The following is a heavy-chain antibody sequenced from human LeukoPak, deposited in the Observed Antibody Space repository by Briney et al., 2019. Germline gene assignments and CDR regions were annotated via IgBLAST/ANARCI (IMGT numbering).Heavy chain of an antibody. CDR2: ISHRGGT. D-gene: IGHD3-10*01. CDR1: GGSFSDYS. Sequence: PSGTLSLTCAVFGGSFSDYSWTWIRQTPGKGLEWIGEISHRGGTNYNPSLKSRLTISVDTSKNQFSLNLTSVTAADTAVYYCASGVGEFFPDGFNIWGQGTMV. CDR3: ASGVGEFFPDGFNI. V-gene: IGHV4-34*01. J-gene: IGHJ3*02.